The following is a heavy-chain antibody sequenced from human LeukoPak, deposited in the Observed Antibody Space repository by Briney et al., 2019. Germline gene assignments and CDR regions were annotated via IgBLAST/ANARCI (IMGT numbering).Heavy chain of an antibody. D-gene: IGHD6-19*01. V-gene: IGHV3-7*01. Sequence: GGSLRLSCAASGFTFSSYWMSWVRQAPGKGLEWVANIKQDGSEKYYVDSVKGRFTISRDNAKNSLYLQMNSLRAEDTAVYYCAREGGSGWYSGWFDPWGQGTLVTVSS. CDR3: AREGGSGWYSGWFDP. J-gene: IGHJ5*02. CDR1: GFTFSSYW. CDR2: IKQDGSEK.